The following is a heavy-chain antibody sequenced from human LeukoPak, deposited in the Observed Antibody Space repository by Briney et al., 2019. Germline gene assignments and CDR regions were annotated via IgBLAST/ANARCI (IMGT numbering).Heavy chain of an antibody. CDR3: ASSITMEQSDDY. D-gene: IGHD3-10*01. J-gene: IGHJ4*02. CDR1: GFTFSSYS. Sequence: GGSLRLSCAASGFTFSSYSMNWVRQAPGKGLEWVSSISSSSSYIYYADSVKGRFTISRDNSKNTLYLQMNSLRAEDTAVYYCASSITMEQSDDYWGQGTLVPVSS. CDR2: ISSSSSYI. V-gene: IGHV3-21*01.